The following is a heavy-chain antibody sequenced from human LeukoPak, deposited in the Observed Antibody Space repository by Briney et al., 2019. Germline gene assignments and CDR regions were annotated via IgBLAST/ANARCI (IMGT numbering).Heavy chain of an antibody. CDR1: GGSISSTNW. D-gene: IGHD7-27*01. V-gene: IGHV4-4*02. CDR2: TYHSGSI. CDR3: ARDNWVATPGLFDP. Sequence: SGTLSPTCAVSGGSISSTNWWSWVRQPPGKGLEWIGETYHSGSINNNPSLKSRVTISVDRSKNLASLKLSSVTAADTAVYYCARDNWVATPGLFDPWGQGTQVTVSS. J-gene: IGHJ5*02.